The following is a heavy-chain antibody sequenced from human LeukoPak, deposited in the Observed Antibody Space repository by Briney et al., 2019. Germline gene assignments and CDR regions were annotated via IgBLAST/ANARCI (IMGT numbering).Heavy chain of an antibody. Sequence: GASVKVSCKASGYTFTSYGISWVRQAPGQGLEWMGWISAYNGNTNYAQKFQGRVTMTRDTSISTAYMELSRLRSDDTAVYYCAGSDTAMEGLDYWGQGTLVTVSS. J-gene: IGHJ4*02. V-gene: IGHV1-18*01. CDR2: ISAYNGNT. CDR3: AGSDTAMEGLDY. D-gene: IGHD5-18*01. CDR1: GYTFTSYG.